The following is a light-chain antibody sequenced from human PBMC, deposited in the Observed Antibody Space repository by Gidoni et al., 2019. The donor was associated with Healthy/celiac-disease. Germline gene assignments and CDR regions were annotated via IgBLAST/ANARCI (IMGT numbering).Light chain of an antibody. CDR2: GAS. CDR3: QQYGSSPST. J-gene: IGKJ5*01. V-gene: IGKV3-20*01. Sequence: EIVLTQSPGTLSLSPGERAPLSCRASQSVSSCYLAWYQQKPGQAPRLLIYGASSRATGLPDRFSGSGSRTDFTLTISRLEPEDVAVYYCQQYGSSPSTFGQGTRLEIK. CDR1: QSVSSCY.